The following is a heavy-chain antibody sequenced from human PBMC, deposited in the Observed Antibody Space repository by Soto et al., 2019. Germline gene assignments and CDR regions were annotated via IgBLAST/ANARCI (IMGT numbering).Heavy chain of an antibody. CDR2: IIPILGIA. J-gene: IGHJ4*02. CDR1: GGTFSSYT. D-gene: IGHD5-12*01. V-gene: IGHV1-69*04. Sequence: ASVKVSCKASGGTFSSYTISWVRQAPGQGLEWMGRIIPILGIANYAQKFQGRVTITADKSTSTAYMELSSLRSEDTAVYYCARDPNSGYDLDYFDYWGQGTLVTVSS. CDR3: ARDPNSGYDLDYFDY.